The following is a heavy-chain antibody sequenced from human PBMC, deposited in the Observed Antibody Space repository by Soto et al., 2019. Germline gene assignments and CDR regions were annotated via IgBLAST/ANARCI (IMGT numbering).Heavy chain of an antibody. D-gene: IGHD2-2*01. CDR2: ISSSSSYT. V-gene: IGHV3-11*06. CDR3: ARDIVPKQHYFDY. J-gene: IGHJ4*02. CDR1: GFTFIDYY. Sequence: LRLSRAGSGFTFIDYYMSWIRQAPGKGLEWVSYISSSSSYTNYADSVKGRFTISRDNAKNSLYLQMNSLRAEDTAVYYCARDIVPKQHYFDYWGQGTLVTVSS.